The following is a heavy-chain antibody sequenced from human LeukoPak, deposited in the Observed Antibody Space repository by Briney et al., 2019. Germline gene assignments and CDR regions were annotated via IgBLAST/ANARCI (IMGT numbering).Heavy chain of an antibody. V-gene: IGHV4-34*01. Sequence: PSETLSLTCTVSGGSISSYYWSWIRKPPGKGLEWIGEINHSGSTNYNPSLKSRVTISVDTSKNQFSLKLSSVTAADKAVYYCARGTNNYDYYYYMDVWGKGTTVTVSS. J-gene: IGHJ6*03. CDR1: GGSISSYY. D-gene: IGHD2-8*01. CDR3: ARGTNNYDYYYYMDV. CDR2: INHSGST.